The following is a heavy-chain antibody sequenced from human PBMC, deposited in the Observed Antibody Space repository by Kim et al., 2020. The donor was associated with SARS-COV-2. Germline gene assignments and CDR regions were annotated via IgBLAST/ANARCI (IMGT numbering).Heavy chain of an antibody. V-gene: IGHV4-39*01. Sequence: SETLSLTCNVSGASITNTYYYWTWIRQSPGKGLQWIGSINFSGHTSYNPSLKSRVIISVDTSENRFSLKLASVTAADTAVYYCARPDTNGYYEDLWGRGTLVPVSA. J-gene: IGHJ4*02. CDR2: INFSGHT. D-gene: IGHD3-22*01. CDR1: GASITNTYYY. CDR3: ARPDTNGYYEDL.